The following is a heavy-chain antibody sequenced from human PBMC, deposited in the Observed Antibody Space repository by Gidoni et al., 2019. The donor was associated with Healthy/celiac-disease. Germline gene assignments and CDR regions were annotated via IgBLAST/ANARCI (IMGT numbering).Heavy chain of an antibody. CDR2: IDPSDSYT. D-gene: IGHD6-19*01. CDR1: GYSFTSYW. Sequence: EVQLVQSGAGVKKPGGSLRITCKGTGYSFTSYWISWVRQMPGKGLEWMGRIDPSDSYTNYSPSFQGHVTISADKSISTAYLQWSSLKASDTAMYYCARQPWLAQADYWGQGTLVTVSS. J-gene: IGHJ4*02. V-gene: IGHV5-10-1*03. CDR3: ARQPWLAQADY.